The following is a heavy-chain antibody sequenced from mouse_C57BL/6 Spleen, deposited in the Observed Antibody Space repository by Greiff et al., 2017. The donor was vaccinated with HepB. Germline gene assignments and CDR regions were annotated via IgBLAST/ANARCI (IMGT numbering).Heavy chain of an antibody. J-gene: IGHJ2*01. CDR1: GYTFTSYW. CDR3: ARSVFDY. Sequence: VQLQQPGAELVKPGASVKLSCKASGYTFTSYWMQWVKQRPGQGLEWIGEIDPSDSYTNYNQKFKGKATLTVDKSSSTAYMQLSSLTSEDSAVYYCARSVFDYWGQGTTLTVSS. CDR2: IDPSDSYT. V-gene: IGHV1-50*01.